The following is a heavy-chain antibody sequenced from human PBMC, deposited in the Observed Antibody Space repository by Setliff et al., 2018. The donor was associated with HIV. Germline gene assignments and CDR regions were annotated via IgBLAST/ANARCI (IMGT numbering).Heavy chain of an antibody. CDR2: IRSKAYAGTT. CDR3: TRDNSNWFDP. J-gene: IGHJ5*02. Sequence: HPGGSLRLSCTASGFTFGDYAMSWVRQAPGKGLEWVGFIRSKAYAGTTEYAASVKGRFTISRDDSKPIAYLQINSVKIEDTAVYYCTRDNSNWFDPWGQGTLVTVSS. V-gene: IGHV3-49*04. CDR1: GFTFGDYA.